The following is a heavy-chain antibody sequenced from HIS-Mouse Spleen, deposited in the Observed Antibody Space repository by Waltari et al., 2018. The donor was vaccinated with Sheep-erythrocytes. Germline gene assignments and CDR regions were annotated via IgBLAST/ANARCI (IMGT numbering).Heavy chain of an antibody. CDR3: ASRFTPSSSSEGVAFDI. CDR2: INHSGST. Sequence: QVQLQQWGAGLLKPSETLSLTCAVYGGSCSGYYWTWIRQPPGKGLEWIGEINHSGSTNYNPSLKSRVTISVDTSKNQFSLKLSSVTAADTAVYYCASRFTPSSSSEGVAFDIWGQGTMVTVSS. V-gene: IGHV4-34*01. CDR1: GGSCSGYY. J-gene: IGHJ3*02. D-gene: IGHD6-6*01.